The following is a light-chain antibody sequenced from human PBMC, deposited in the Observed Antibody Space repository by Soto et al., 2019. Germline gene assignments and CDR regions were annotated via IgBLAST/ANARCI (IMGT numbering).Light chain of an antibody. CDR3: CSYAGSSTHV. V-gene: IGLV2-23*01. CDR1: SSDVGSYDL. J-gene: IGLJ1*01. CDR2: EAS. Sequence: QSALTQPASVSGSPGQSITISCTGTSSDVGSYDLVSWYQHHPGEAPKLIIYEASERPSGVSKRFSGSKSGNTASLRISGLQAEDEADYYCCSYAGSSTHVFGGGTKLT.